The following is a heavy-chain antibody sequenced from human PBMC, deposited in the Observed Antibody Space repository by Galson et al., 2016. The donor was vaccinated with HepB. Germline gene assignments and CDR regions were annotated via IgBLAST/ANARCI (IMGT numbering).Heavy chain of an antibody. CDR2: ISGSAGST. V-gene: IGHV3-23*01. CDR1: GFTFSSYA. J-gene: IGHJ3*02. CDR3: AKMKYNGSGSLSTFDI. Sequence: SLRLSCAASGFTFSSYAMSWVRQAPGKGLEWVSTISGSAGSTYYADSVKGRFSISRDKSRNTLYVQMNSLRAEDTAIYYCAKMKYNGSGSLSTFDIWGPGTMVTVSS. D-gene: IGHD3-10*01.